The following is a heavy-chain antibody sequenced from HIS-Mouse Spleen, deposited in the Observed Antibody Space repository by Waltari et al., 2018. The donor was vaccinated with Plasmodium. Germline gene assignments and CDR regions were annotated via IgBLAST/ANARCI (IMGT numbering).Heavy chain of an antibody. Sequence: EVQLVESGGGLVQPGGSLRLSCAASGFTFSSYWMSWVRQAPGKGLEWVANRKQDGSEKYYVDSVKGRFTIARDNAKNSLYLQMNSLRAEDTAVYYCARDSRFLEWLLGDYWGQGTLVTVSS. CDR1: GFTFSSYW. CDR3: ARDSRFLEWLLGDY. V-gene: IGHV3-7*01. CDR2: RKQDGSEK. D-gene: IGHD3-3*01. J-gene: IGHJ4*02.